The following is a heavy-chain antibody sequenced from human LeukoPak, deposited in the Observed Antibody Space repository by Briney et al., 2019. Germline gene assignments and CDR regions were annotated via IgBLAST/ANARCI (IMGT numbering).Heavy chain of an antibody. CDR3: ARGYSSSWYVWFDP. V-gene: IGHV4-59*01. J-gene: IGHJ5*02. D-gene: IGHD6-13*01. CDR2: IYYSGST. CDR1: GGSISSYY. Sequence: PSETLSLTCTVSGGSISSYYWSWIRQPPGKGLEWIGYIYYSGSTNYNPSLKSRVTISVDTSKNQFSLELSSVTAADTAVYYCARGYSSSWYVWFDPWGQGTLVTVSS.